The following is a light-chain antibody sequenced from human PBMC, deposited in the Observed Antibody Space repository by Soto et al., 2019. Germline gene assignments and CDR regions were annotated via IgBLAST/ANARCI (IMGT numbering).Light chain of an antibody. CDR1: QSVSSW. CDR2: KAS. CDR3: QQYNSNPLT. Sequence: DIQMTQSPSTLSASVGDRVTITCRASQSVSSWLAWYQQKPGKVPKLLIYKASTLESGVPSRFSGSGSGTEFTLPISSMQPDDFATYYCQQYNSNPLTFGGGTKVEIK. V-gene: IGKV1-5*03. J-gene: IGKJ4*01.